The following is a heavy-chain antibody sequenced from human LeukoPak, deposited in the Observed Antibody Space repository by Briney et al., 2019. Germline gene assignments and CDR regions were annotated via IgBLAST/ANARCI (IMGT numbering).Heavy chain of an antibody. J-gene: IGHJ4*02. CDR1: GDSISSYY. Sequence: SETLSLTCTFSGDSISSYYWSWIRQPPGKGLEWIGYIRYSGSANYNPSLRSRVTISIDTSKNQFSLKLRSVTAADTAVYHCARLVYDSRGYYFDYWGQGTLVTISS. D-gene: IGHD3-22*01. V-gene: IGHV4-59*08. CDR3: ARLVYDSRGYYFDY. CDR2: IRYSGSA.